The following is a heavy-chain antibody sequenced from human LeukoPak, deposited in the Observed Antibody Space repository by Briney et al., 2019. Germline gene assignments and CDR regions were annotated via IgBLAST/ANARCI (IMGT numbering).Heavy chain of an antibody. CDR2: IWYDGSNK. D-gene: IGHD2-15*01. Sequence: GGSLRLSCAASRFTFSSYGMHWVRQAPGKGLEWVAVIWYDGSNKYYADSVKGRFTISRDNSKNTLYLQMNSLRAEDTAVYYCSISRGYFDYWGQGTLVTVSS. CDR1: RFTFSSYG. V-gene: IGHV3-33*01. CDR3: SISRGYFDY. J-gene: IGHJ4*02.